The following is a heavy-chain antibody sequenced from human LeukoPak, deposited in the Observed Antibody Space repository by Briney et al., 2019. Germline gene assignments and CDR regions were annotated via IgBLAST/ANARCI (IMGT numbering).Heavy chain of an antibody. CDR2: ISAYNGNT. CDR1: GYTFTSYG. V-gene: IGHV1-18*01. CDR3: ARPYYYGSGSYYNAPYYYYYGMDV. D-gene: IGHD3-10*01. Sequence: GASVKVSCKASGYTFTSYGISWVRQAPGQGLEWMGWISAYNGNTNYAQKLQGRVTMTTDTSTSAAYMELRSLRSDDTAVYYCARPYYYGSGSYYNAPYYYYYGMDVWCQGTTVTVSS. J-gene: IGHJ6*02.